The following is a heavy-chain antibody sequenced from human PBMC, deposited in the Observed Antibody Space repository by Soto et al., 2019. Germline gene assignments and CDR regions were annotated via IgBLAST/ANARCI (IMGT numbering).Heavy chain of an antibody. CDR1: GFTFSSYG. J-gene: IGHJ6*02. CDR2: IWYDGINK. Sequence: PGGSLRLSCAASGFTFSSYGMHWVRQAPGKGLEWVAVIWYDGINKYYADSVKGRFTIFRDNSKSTLHLQMNSLRAEDTAVYYCARDEYYDFFGTGADGMDVWGQGTTVTVSS. V-gene: IGHV3-33*01. D-gene: IGHD3-3*01. CDR3: ARDEYYDFFGTGADGMDV.